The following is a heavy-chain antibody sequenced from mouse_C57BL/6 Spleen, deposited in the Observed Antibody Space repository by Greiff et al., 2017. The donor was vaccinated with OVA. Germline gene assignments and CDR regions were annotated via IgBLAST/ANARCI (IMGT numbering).Heavy chain of an antibody. CDR3: TRRGRGSSYLYYFDY. CDR2: IAPETGGT. D-gene: IGHD1-1*01. CDR1: GYTFTDYE. Sequence: VQLQQSGAELVRPGASVTLSCKASGYTFTDYEMHWVKQTPVHGLEWIGAIAPETGGTAYNQKFKGKAILTAAKSSSTAYMELRSLTSEDSAVYYCTRRGRGSSYLYYFDYWGQGTTLTVSS. J-gene: IGHJ2*01. V-gene: IGHV1-15*01.